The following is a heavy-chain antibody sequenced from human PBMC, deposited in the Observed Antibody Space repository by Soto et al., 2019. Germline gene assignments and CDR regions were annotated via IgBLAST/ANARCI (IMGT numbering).Heavy chain of an antibody. CDR2: INHSGST. CDR1: GGSCSGYY. J-gene: IGHJ5*02. D-gene: IGHD3-3*01. CDR3: ARGSRGWSGYSSNWFDP. Sequence: LETLSLTCAVYGGSCSGYYWSWIRQPPGKGLEWIGEINHSGSTNYNPSLKSRVTIPVDTSKNQFSLKLSSVTAADTAVYYCARGSRGWSGYSSNWFDPWGQGTLVTVSS. V-gene: IGHV4-34*01.